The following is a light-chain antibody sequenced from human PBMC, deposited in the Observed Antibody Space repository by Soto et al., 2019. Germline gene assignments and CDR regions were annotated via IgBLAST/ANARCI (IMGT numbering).Light chain of an antibody. V-gene: IGKV3-20*01. J-gene: IGKJ1*01. CDR3: QHYDCRSGT. CDR2: GIS. CDR1: QSVSSSY. Sequence: ELVLTQSPGTLSLSPGERATLSCRASQSVSSSYVAWYQQKPGQAPRLLNYGISSRATGIPDRFSGSGSWTDFTLATSTLEAEAVGEYYCQHYDCRSGTFGQGTKVEI.